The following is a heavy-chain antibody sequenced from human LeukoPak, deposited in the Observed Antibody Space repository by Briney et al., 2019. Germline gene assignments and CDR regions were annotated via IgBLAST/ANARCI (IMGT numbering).Heavy chain of an antibody. Sequence: ASVKVSCKASGYSFTGYYMHWVRQAPGQGLEWMGRINPDSGGTNYEQKFQGRVTMTGDTSITTAYMELSRLTSDDTAVYYCAREPRLAPHSGQPKPDSDYWGQGTLVTVPS. CDR1: GYSFTGYY. V-gene: IGHV1-2*02. D-gene: IGHD5-12*01. CDR2: INPDSGGT. CDR3: AREPRLAPHSGQPKPDSDY. J-gene: IGHJ4*02.